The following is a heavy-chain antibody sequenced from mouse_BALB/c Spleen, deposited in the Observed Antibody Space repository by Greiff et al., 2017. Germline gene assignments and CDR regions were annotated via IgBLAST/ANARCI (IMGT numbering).Heavy chain of an antibody. Sequence: EVKLVESGGGLVKPGGSLKLSCAASGFTFSDYYMYWVRQTPEKRLEWVATISDGGSYTYYPDSVKGRFTISRDNAKNNLYLQMSSLKSEDTAMYYCARSYYRYDGRPFDYWGQGTTLTVSS. D-gene: IGHD2-14*01. J-gene: IGHJ2*01. CDR3: ARSYYRYDGRPFDY. CDR2: ISDGGSYT. V-gene: IGHV5-4*02. CDR1: GFTFSDYY.